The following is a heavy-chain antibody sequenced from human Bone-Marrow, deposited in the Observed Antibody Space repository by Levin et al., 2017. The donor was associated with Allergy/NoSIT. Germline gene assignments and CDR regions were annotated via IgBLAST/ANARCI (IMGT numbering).Heavy chain of an antibody. CDR1: GFTFSSYG. D-gene: IGHD4-17*01. Sequence: GGSLRLSCAASGFTFSSYGMHWVRQAPGKGLEWVAGIWYDGSNIYYADSVKGRFTISRDNSKKTLYLQMSSLRAEDTAVYFCAREYGDCYFDYWGQGTLVTVSS. V-gene: IGHV3-33*01. J-gene: IGHJ4*02. CDR2: IWYDGSNI. CDR3: AREYGDCYFDY.